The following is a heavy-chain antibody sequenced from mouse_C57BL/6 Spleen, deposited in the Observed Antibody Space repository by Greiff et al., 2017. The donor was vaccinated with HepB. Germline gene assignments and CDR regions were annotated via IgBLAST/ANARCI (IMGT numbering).Heavy chain of an antibody. CDR1: GFNIKDYY. V-gene: IGHV14-2*01. J-gene: IGHJ2*01. CDR2: IDPEDGET. Sequence: VHVKQSGAELVKPGASVKLSCTASGFNIKDYYMHWVKQRTEQGLEWIGRIDPEDGETKYAPTFQGKATITADTSSNTAYLQLSSLTSEDTAVYYCARGEAYWGQGTTLTVSS. CDR3: ARGEAY.